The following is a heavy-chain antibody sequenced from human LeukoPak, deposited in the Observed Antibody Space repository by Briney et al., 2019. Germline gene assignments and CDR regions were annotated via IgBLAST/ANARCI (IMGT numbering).Heavy chain of an antibody. V-gene: IGHV4-59*01. CDR2: IYYSGST. Sequence: SETLSLTCTVSGGSISSYYWSWIRQPPGKGLEWIGYIYYSGSTNYNPSLKSRVTISVGTSKNQFSLKLSSVTAADTAVYYCASLDCSGGSCYYYWGQGTLVTVSS. J-gene: IGHJ4*02. CDR1: GGSISSYY. CDR3: ASLDCSGGSCYYY. D-gene: IGHD2-15*01.